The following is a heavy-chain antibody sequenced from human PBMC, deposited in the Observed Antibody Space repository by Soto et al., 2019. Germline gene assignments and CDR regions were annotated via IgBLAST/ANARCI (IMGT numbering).Heavy chain of an antibody. CDR3: AKDLSRSFDAFDI. V-gene: IGHV3-33*06. CDR2: TWYDGSDK. D-gene: IGHD6-13*01. CDR1: GFTFSRYA. J-gene: IGHJ3*02. Sequence: QVQPVESAEGVLEPGRSLRLSCAASGFTFSRYAMHCFRQAPGKGLEWAAGTWYDGSDKYYADSVKGRFTISRDNSKNTLYRQMSSLRAEDTAVYYCAKDLSRSFDAFDIWGQGTMVTVSS.